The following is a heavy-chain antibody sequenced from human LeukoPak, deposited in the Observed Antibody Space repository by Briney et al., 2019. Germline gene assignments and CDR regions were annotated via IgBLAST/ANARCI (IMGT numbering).Heavy chain of an antibody. Sequence: GGSLRLSCGASGFTFRTYTMAWVRQAPGKGLEWVSSISSSGSYIYYADSMKGRFTISRDNTKNSLYLQVNSLRAEDTAVYYCARMRAVGATKKFDYWGQGTLVTVSS. J-gene: IGHJ4*02. CDR2: ISSSGSYI. V-gene: IGHV3-21*01. CDR3: ARMRAVGATKKFDY. CDR1: GFTFRTYT. D-gene: IGHD1-26*01.